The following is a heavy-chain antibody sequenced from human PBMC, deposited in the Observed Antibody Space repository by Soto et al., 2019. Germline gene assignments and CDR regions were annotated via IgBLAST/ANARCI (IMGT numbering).Heavy chain of an antibody. CDR2: INHSGST. Sequence: VQLQQWGAGLLKPSETLSLTCAVYGGSFSGYYWSWIRQPPGKGLEWIGEINHSGSTNYNPSLKSRVTISVDTSKNQFSLKLSSVTAADTAVYYCARVLYCSGGSCYSVYGYWGQGTLVTVSS. CDR1: GGSFSGYY. V-gene: IGHV4-34*01. CDR3: ARVLYCSGGSCYSVYGY. D-gene: IGHD2-15*01. J-gene: IGHJ4*02.